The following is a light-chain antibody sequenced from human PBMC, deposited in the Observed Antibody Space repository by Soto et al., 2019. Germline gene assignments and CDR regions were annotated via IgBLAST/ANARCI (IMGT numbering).Light chain of an antibody. V-gene: IGKV1-39*01. CDR3: QRTYNAPFT. CDR1: QSISNF. CDR2: AAS. Sequence: DIPMTQSPSSLSASVGDRVTISCRASQSISNFLNWYQQKPGKAPQLLIYAASRLHSGVPPRFSGSGAGTDFTLTISSLQPEDFATYYCQRTYNAPFTFGPGTKVSIK. J-gene: IGKJ3*01.